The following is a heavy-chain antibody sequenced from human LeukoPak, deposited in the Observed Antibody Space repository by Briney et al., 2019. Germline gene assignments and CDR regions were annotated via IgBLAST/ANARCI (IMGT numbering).Heavy chain of an antibody. J-gene: IGHJ4*02. D-gene: IGHD2-21*02. CDR1: GFTFSSYW. Sequence: GGSLRLSCAASGFTFSSYWMRWVRQAPGKGLVWVSRINSDGSSTSYADSVKGRFTISRDNAKNTLYLQMNSLRAEDTAVYYCARGCGGDCRYYWGQGTLVTVSS. CDR3: ARGCGGDCRYY. CDR2: INSDGSST. V-gene: IGHV3-74*01.